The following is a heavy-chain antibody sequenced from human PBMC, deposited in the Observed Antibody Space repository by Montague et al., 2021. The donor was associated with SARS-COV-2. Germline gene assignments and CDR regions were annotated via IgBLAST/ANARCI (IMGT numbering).Heavy chain of an antibody. CDR3: ARVRAVPAAMRIFSLGRSYYGMDV. CDR1: GGSFSGYY. V-gene: IGHV4-34*01. D-gene: IGHD2-2*01. J-gene: IGHJ6*02. Sequence: SETLSLTCAVYGGSFSGYYWSWIRQPPGKGLEWIGEINHSGSTNYNPSLKRRVTISVDTSKNQFSLKLSSVTAADTAVYYRARVRAVPAAMRIFSLGRSYYGMDVWGQGATVTVSS. CDR2: INHSGST.